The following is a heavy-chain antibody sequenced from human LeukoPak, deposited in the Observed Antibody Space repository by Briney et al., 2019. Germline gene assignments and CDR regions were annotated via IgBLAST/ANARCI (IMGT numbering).Heavy chain of an antibody. CDR3: ARDRLIWFGEFNY. V-gene: IGHV4-61*02. CDR1: GDSMTSAEYY. J-gene: IGHJ4*02. D-gene: IGHD3-10*01. Sequence: SETLSLTCTVSGDSMTSAEYYWNWIRQPAGKGLEWIGRVSTSGKTFDNPSLNSRVTISLDTSKKQFSLKLSTVTAADTAVYYCARDRLIWFGEFNYWGQGTLVTVSS. CDR2: VSTSGKT.